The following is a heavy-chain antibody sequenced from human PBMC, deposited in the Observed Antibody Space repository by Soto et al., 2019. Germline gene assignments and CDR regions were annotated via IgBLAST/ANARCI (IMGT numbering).Heavy chain of an antibody. Sequence: SETLSLTCTVSGGSISSGDYYWSWIRQPPGKGLEWIGYIYYSGSTYYNPSLKSRVTISVDTSKNQFSLKLSSVTAADTAVYYGAREYPYRGYDSWGQGTLVTVSS. CDR2: IYYSGST. J-gene: IGHJ4*02. CDR3: AREYPYRGYDS. V-gene: IGHV4-30-4*01. D-gene: IGHD5-12*01. CDR1: GGSISSGDYY.